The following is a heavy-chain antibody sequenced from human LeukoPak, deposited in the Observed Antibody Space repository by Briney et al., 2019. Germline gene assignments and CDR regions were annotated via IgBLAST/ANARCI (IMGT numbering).Heavy chain of an antibody. J-gene: IGHJ4*02. V-gene: IGHV3-9*01. CDR3: ARAYYDFWSGSPGYFDY. Sequence: GGSLRLSCAASGFTFDDYAMHWVRQAPGKGLEWVSGISWNSGSIGYADSVKGRFTISRDNAKSSLYLQMNSLRAEDTAVYYCARAYYDFWSGSPGYFDYWGQGTLVTVSS. CDR1: GFTFDDYA. CDR2: ISWNSGSI. D-gene: IGHD3-3*01.